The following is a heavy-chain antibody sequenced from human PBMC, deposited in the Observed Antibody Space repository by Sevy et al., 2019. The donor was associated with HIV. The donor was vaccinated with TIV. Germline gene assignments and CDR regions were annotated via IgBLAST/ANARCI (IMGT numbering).Heavy chain of an antibody. J-gene: IGHJ4*02. Sequence: LETLSLTCTVSGGSISRSSYDWGWIRQPPGKGLEWIGSMFFSGNTYYNPSLKSRVTIFVDRSKNQISLRLTSVTAADTAVYYCARQGGIVDRAFDNWGQGTLVTVSS. V-gene: IGHV4-39*01. CDR2: MFFSGNT. CDR1: GGSISRSSYD. D-gene: IGHD2-21*01. CDR3: ARQGGIVDRAFDN.